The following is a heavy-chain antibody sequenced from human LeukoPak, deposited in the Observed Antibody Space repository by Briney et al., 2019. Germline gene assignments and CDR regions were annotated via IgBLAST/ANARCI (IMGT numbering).Heavy chain of an antibody. CDR3: ARAARYCSSTSCYFIY. CDR2: ISYDGSNK. J-gene: IGHJ4*02. V-gene: IGHV3-30-3*01. D-gene: IGHD2-2*01. CDR1: GFTFSSYA. Sequence: GGSLRLSCAASGFTFSSYAMHWVRQAPGKGLEWVAVISYDGSNKYYADSVKGRFTISRDNSKNTLYLQMNSLRAEDTAVYYCARAARYCSSTSCYFIYWGQGTLVTVSS.